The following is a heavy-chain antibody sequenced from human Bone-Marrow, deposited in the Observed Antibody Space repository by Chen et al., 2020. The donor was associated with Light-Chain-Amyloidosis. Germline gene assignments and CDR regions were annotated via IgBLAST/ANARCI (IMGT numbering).Heavy chain of an antibody. J-gene: IGHJ4*02. V-gene: IGHV3-33*01. Sequence: QVQLVESGGGVVQPGRSLRLSCAASGFLFDDYGMHWVRQAPGKGLEWVAVIWNDGSNKNYADSVKGRFTISRDNSKKTLYLQMNSLRAEDTAVYYCAREGHYYDSSGYYPGYWGQGTLVTVSS. CDR2: IWNDGSNK. CDR1: GFLFDDYG. D-gene: IGHD3-22*01. CDR3: AREGHYYDSSGYYPGY.